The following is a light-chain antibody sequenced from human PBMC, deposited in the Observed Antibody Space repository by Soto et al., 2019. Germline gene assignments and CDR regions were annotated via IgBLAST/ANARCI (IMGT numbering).Light chain of an antibody. CDR1: SSDVGGYNY. Sequence: QSVLTQPPSASGSPGQSVTISCTGTSSDVGGYNYVSWYQQHPGKAPKLMIYDVSERPSGVPDRFSGSKSGNTASLPVSGLHSEDEADYYCSSYAGTHVVFGTGTKLTVL. CDR2: DVS. J-gene: IGLJ1*01. V-gene: IGLV2-8*01. CDR3: SSYAGTHVV.